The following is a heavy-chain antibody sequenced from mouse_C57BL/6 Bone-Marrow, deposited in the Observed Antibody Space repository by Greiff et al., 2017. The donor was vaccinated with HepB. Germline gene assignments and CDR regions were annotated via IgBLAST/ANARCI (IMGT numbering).Heavy chain of an antibody. CDR2: INPNNGGT. CDR3: ARSPLYYGSSSYYVDD. Sequence: VQLQQSGPELVKPGASVKIPCKASGYTFTDYNMDWVKQSHGKSLEWIGDINPNNGGTIYNQKFKGKATLTVDKSSSTAYMELRSLTSEDTAVYYCARSPLYYGSSSYYVDDWGQGTTLTVSS. CDR1: GYTFTDYN. J-gene: IGHJ2*01. V-gene: IGHV1-18*01. D-gene: IGHD1-1*01.